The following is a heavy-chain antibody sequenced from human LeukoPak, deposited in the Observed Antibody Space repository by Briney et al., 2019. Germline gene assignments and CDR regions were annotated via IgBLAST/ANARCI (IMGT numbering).Heavy chain of an antibody. CDR3: VIDISGYYFDY. CDR2: ISGSSIYT. J-gene: IGHJ4*02. Sequence: GGSLRLSCAASGFTFSDYHMTWIRQAPGKGLEWVSYISGSSIYTRYADSVKGRFTISRDNAKNSLYLQMNSLRAEDTALYYCVIDISGYYFDYRGQGTLVTVSS. V-gene: IGHV3-11*05. D-gene: IGHD3-22*01. CDR1: GFTFSDYH.